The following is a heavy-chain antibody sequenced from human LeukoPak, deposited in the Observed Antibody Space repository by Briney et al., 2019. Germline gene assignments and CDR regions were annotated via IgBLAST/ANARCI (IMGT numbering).Heavy chain of an antibody. D-gene: IGHD3-22*01. CDR2: IYYSGAT. V-gene: IGHV4-59*01. J-gene: IGHJ4*02. CDR1: GGSISGSY. Sequence: SETLSLTCTVSGGSISGSYWNWIRQPPGKGLEWIGYIYYSGATYYSPSLKSRVTISVDTSQNQFSLNLNSATAADTAVYYCARYDSSSAGFDFWGQGTLVTVSS. CDR3: ARYDSSSAGFDF.